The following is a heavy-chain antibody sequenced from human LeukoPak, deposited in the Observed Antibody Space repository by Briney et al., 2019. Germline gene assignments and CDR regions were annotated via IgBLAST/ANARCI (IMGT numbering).Heavy chain of an antibody. CDR3: VELSIAAAGTWDP. J-gene: IGHJ5*02. Sequence: PGGSLRLSCASSGFTFNNYGMSWVRLAPGKGLEWVSGISGSGDNTYYADSVKGRFTISRDSSKNTLYLQMNSLRAEDTAVYYCVELSIAAAGTWDPWGQGTLVTVSS. D-gene: IGHD6-13*01. CDR2: ISGSGDNT. V-gene: IGHV3-23*01. CDR1: GFTFNNYG.